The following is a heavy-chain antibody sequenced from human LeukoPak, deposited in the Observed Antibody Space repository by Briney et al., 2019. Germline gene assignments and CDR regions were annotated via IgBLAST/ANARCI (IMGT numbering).Heavy chain of an antibody. CDR3: ARRIAAAGTVFFFYGMDV. CDR1: GYTFTSYG. Sequence: GASVKVSCKASGYTFTSYGISWVRQAPGQGLEWMGWISAYNGNTNYAQKLQGRVTMTTDTSTSTACMELRSLRSDDTAVYYCARRIAAAGTVFFFYGMDVWGQGTTVTVSS. CDR2: ISAYNGNT. V-gene: IGHV1-18*04. D-gene: IGHD6-13*01. J-gene: IGHJ6*02.